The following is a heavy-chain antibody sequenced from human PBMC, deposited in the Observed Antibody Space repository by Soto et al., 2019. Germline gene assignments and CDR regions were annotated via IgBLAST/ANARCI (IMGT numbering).Heavy chain of an antibody. V-gene: IGHV3-30*03. J-gene: IGHJ6*02. D-gene: IGHD6-6*01. CDR3: ARDYSSSSRFYYGMDV. Sequence: GGSLRLSCAASGFTFSSYGMHWVRQAPGKGLEWVAVMSSDGSNKYYADSVKGRFTISRDNSKNTLYLQMNSLRAEDTAMFYCARDYSSSSRFYYGMDVWGQGTTVTVSS. CDR2: MSSDGSNK. CDR1: GFTFSSYG.